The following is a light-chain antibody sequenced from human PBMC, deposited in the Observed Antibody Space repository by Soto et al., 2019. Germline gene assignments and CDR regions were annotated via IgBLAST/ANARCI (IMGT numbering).Light chain of an antibody. CDR2: DNI. CDR1: SSNIGNNA. Sequence: QSVLTQPPSASGTPGQRVTISCSGSSSNIGNNAVNWYQQFPGTAPKLLIYDNIQRPSGVPDRFSGSKSGTSASLAISGLQSEDEADYYCAAWGDNLNGWVFGGGTNVTVL. J-gene: IGLJ3*02. V-gene: IGLV1-44*01. CDR3: AAWGDNLNGWV.